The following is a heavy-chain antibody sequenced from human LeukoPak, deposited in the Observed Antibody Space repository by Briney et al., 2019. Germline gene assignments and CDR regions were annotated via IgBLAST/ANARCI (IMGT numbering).Heavy chain of an antibody. Sequence: GGSLRPSCAASGFTFSSYGMHWVRQAPGKGLEWVAVISYDGSNKYYADSVKGRFTISRDKSKNTLYLQMSSLRAEDTAVYYCVKSVDLDYYDSSGVAFDIWGQGTMVTVSS. CDR3: VKSVDLDYYDSSGVAFDI. J-gene: IGHJ3*02. CDR1: GFTFSSYG. D-gene: IGHD3-22*01. CDR2: ISYDGSNK. V-gene: IGHV3-30*18.